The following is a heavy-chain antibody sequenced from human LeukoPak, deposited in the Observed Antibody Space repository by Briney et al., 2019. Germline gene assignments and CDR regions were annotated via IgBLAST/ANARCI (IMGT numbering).Heavy chain of an antibody. CDR3: AKDFAGTVNYYDSSGYSDY. J-gene: IGHJ4*02. CDR2: IRPMNGDT. V-gene: IGHV1-2*02. D-gene: IGHD3-22*01. Sequence: ASVKVSCKTSGYTFVAYYIHWVRQAPGQGLEWMGRIRPMNGDTKYAQKFQDRVTMTRDTSIITAYMELSRLRSDDTAVYYCAKDFAGTVNYYDSSGYSDYWGQGTLVTVSS. CDR1: GYTFVAYY.